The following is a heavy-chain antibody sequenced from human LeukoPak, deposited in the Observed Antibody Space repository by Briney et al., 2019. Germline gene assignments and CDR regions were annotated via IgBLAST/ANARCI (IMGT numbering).Heavy chain of an antibody. Sequence: GGSLRLSCSASGFTFSSYAMHWVRQAAGKGLEYVSAISSNGGSTYYADSVKGRFTISRDNSKNTLYLQMSSLRAEDTAVYYCVKGGYCSSTSCYARGFPNYYYYYGMDVWGKGTTVTVSS. CDR3: VKGGYCSSTSCYARGFPNYYYYYGMDV. J-gene: IGHJ6*04. CDR2: ISSNGGST. D-gene: IGHD2-2*01. CDR1: GFTFSSYA. V-gene: IGHV3-64D*06.